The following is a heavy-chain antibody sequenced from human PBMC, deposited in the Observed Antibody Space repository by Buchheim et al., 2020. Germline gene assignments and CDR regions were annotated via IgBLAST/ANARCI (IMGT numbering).Heavy chain of an antibody. CDR2: IYYSGST. V-gene: IGHV4-59*01. CDR3: ASRGLGELGSFDY. J-gene: IGHJ4*02. D-gene: IGHD1-7*01. Sequence: QVQLQESGPGLVKPSETLSLTCTVSGGSISSYYWSWIRQPPGKGLEWIGYIYYSGSTNYNPSLKSRVYLSVARYNNQFTRKRSSVTAADTAVYYCASRGLGELGSFDYWGQGTL. CDR1: GGSISSYY.